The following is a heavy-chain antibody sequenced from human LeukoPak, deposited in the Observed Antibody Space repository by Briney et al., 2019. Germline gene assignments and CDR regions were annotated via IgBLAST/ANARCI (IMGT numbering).Heavy chain of an antibody. J-gene: IGHJ3*02. CDR3: ARDRPDHYDFWSGYRTDAFDI. Sequence: PGGSLRLSCAAPGFTFSSYSMNWVRQAPGKGLEWVSYISSSSSTIYYADSVKGRFTISRDNAKNSLYLQMNSLRAEDTAVYYCARDRPDHYDFWSGYRTDAFDIWGQGTMVTVSS. CDR2: ISSSSSTI. CDR1: GFTFSSYS. D-gene: IGHD3-3*01. V-gene: IGHV3-48*01.